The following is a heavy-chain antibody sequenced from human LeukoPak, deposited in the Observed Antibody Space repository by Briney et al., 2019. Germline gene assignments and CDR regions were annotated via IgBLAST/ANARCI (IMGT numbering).Heavy chain of an antibody. CDR3: AKDLRITMIVVVITPDY. D-gene: IGHD3-22*01. J-gene: IGHJ4*02. Sequence: GGSLRLSCAASGFTFSSYAMSWVRQAPGKGLEWVSAISGSGGSTHYADSVKGRFTISRDNSKNTLYLQMNSLRAEDTAVYYCAKDLRITMIVVVITPDYWGQGTLVTVSS. V-gene: IGHV3-23*01. CDR1: GFTFSSYA. CDR2: ISGSGGST.